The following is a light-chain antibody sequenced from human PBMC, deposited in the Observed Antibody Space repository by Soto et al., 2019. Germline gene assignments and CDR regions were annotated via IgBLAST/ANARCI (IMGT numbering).Light chain of an antibody. CDR3: HQRSNWPST. CDR1: QSVSSY. Sequence: EIVLTQSPATLSLSPGERAALSCRASQSVSSYLAWYQRKPGQAPRLLIYDASNRATGIPARFSGSGSGTDFTLTISSLEPEDCAVYYCHQRSNWPSTFGGGTKVEIK. V-gene: IGKV3-11*01. CDR2: DAS. J-gene: IGKJ4*01.